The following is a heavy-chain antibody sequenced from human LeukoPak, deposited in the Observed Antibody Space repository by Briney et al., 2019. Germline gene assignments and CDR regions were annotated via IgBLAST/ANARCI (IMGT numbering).Heavy chain of an antibody. CDR3: AKRPRIAAAGTNFDY. CDR2: ISGSGGNT. Sequence: GGSLRLSCAASGFTFSNYAMSWVRQAPGKGLEWVSAISGSGGNTYYADSVKGRCTITRDNSNNILYLQMNSLKAGVTAVYYCAKRPRIAAAGTNFDYWGQGTLLIVSS. D-gene: IGHD6-13*01. J-gene: IGHJ4*02. CDR1: GFTFSNYA. V-gene: IGHV3-23*01.